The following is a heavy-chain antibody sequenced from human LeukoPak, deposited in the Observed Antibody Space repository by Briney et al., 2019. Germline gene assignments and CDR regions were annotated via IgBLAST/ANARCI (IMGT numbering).Heavy chain of an antibody. D-gene: IGHD1-26*01. J-gene: IGHJ5*02. CDR3: ARDLSGSHPSEP. V-gene: IGHV3-30*02. CDR2: IRYDGSNK. Sequence: GGSLRLSCAASGFTFSSYGMHWVRQAPGKGLEWVAFIRYDGSNKYYADSVKGRFTISRDNSKNTLYLQMNSLRAEDTAVYYCARDLSGSHPSEPWGQGTLVTVSS. CDR1: GFTFSSYG.